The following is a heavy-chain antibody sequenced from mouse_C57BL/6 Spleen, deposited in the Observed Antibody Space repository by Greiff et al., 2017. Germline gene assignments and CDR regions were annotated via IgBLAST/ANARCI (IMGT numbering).Heavy chain of an antibody. CDR3: VRHGNSFDY. J-gene: IGHJ2*01. V-gene: IGHV10-1*01. Sequence: EVQRVESGGGLVQPKGSLKLSCAASGFSFNTYAMNWVRQAPGKGLEWVARIRSKSNNYATYYADSVKDRFTISRDDSESMLYLQMNNLKTEDTAIYYCVRHGNSFDYWVQGTTLTVSS. CDR2: IRSKSNNYAT. CDR1: GFSFNTYA. D-gene: IGHD1-1*02.